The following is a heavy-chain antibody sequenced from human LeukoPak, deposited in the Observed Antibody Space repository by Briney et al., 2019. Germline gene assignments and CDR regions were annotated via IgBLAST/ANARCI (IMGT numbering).Heavy chain of an antibody. CDR2: IYYRGST. CDR3: ARNIVGDWYFDL. V-gene: IGHV4-39*01. D-gene: IGHD2-15*01. CDR1: GGSISSSSYY. J-gene: IGHJ2*01. Sequence: SETLSLTCTVSGGSISSSSYYWGWIRQPPGEGLEWIGSIYYRGSTYYNPSLKSRVTISVDTSKNQFSLKLSSVTAADTAVYYCARNIVGDWYFDLWGRGTLVTVSS.